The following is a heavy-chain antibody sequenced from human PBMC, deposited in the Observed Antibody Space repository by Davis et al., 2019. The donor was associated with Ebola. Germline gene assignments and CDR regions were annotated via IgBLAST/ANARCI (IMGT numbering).Heavy chain of an antibody. V-gene: IGHV3-53*01. D-gene: IGHD3-10*01. CDR2: IYSDDTT. CDR3: TRDPGYGSGSVSFDP. J-gene: IGHJ5*02. CDR1: GFSVSRKY. Sequence: GESLKISCAASGFSVSRKYMSWVRQAPGKGLDWVSVIYSDDTTYYADSVKGRFTISRDNSMNTLYLQMNSLRAEDTAVYYCTRDPGYGSGSVSFDPWGQGTLVTVSS.